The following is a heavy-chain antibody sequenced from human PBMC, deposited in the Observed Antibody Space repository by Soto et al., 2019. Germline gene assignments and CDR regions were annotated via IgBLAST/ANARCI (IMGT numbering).Heavy chain of an antibody. CDR3: VRGREQWLVDAFDI. D-gene: IGHD6-19*01. J-gene: IGHJ3*02. CDR2: INHSGST. CDR1: GGSFSGYY. Sequence: KTSETLSLTCAVYGGSFSGYYWSWIRQPPGKGLEWIGEINHSGSTNYNPSLKSRVTISVDTSKNQFSLKVSSVTAADTAVDYCVRGREQWLVDAFDIWGQGTMVIVSS. V-gene: IGHV4-34*01.